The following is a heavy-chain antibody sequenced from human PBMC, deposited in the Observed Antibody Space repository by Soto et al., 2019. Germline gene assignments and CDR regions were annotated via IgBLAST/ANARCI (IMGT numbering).Heavy chain of an antibody. CDR2: TYYRSRWYN. CDR3: ARELPYYVSRASYLDY. Sequence: PSQTLSLTCASSVDGVSGNSAAWNWIIQSPSRGLEWLGRTYYRSRWYNDYAVSVKSRITVTPDTSKNQFSLHLKSVTPEDTAVYYCARELPYYVSRASYLDYWGQGALVTVSS. V-gene: IGHV6-1*01. J-gene: IGHJ4*02. D-gene: IGHD3-16*01. CDR1: VDGVSGNSAA.